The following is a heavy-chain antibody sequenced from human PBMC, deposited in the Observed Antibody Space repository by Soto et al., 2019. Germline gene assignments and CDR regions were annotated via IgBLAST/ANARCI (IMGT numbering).Heavy chain of an antibody. J-gene: IGHJ4*02. D-gene: IGHD4-17*01. V-gene: IGHV4-59*08. Sequence: QVQLQESGPGLVKPSETLSLTCTVSGGSISSYYWSWIRQPPGKGLEWIGYIYYSGSTNYNPSLKSRVPISVDTSKTQFSLKLSSVTAADTAVYYCARLDYGDYGAGFRYWGQGTLVTVSS. CDR1: GGSISSYY. CDR3: ARLDYGDYGAGFRY. CDR2: IYYSGST.